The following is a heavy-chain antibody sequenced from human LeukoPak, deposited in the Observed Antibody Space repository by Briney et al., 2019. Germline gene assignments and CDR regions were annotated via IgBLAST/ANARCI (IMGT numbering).Heavy chain of an antibody. J-gene: IGHJ4*02. CDR1: GGYAGSHY. V-gene: IGHV4-34*01. Sequence: SETLSFTCTVSGGYAGSHYWSWIRQSAGKGLEWIGEINHTGSTNYNPSFKSRVTMSADTPKNQFSLNLTSVTAADTALYYCARGPVRLARPYDFWGQGTLVTVSS. CDR2: INHTGST. D-gene: IGHD3-9*01. CDR3: ARGPVRLARPYDF.